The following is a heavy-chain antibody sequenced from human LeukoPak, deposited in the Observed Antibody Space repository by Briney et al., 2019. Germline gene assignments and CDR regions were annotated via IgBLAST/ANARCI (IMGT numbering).Heavy chain of an antibody. J-gene: IGHJ6*03. Sequence: GASVRVSCKASGYTFTSYDINWVRQATGQGLEWMGWMNPNSGNTGYAQKFQGRVTMTRNTSISTAYMELSSLRSEDTAVYYCARAYYDFWSGRETPYYYYYYMDVWGKGTTVTVSS. V-gene: IGHV1-8*01. CDR1: GYTFTSYD. CDR3: ARAYYDFWSGRETPYYYYYYMDV. CDR2: MNPNSGNT. D-gene: IGHD3-3*01.